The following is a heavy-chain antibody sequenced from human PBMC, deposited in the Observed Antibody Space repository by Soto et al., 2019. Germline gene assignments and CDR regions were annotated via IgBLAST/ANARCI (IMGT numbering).Heavy chain of an antibody. D-gene: IGHD3-3*01. CDR2: ISAYNGNT. J-gene: IGHJ5*02. V-gene: IGHV1-18*01. CDR3: ARNARSGYNWFDP. Sequence: ASVKVSCKASGYTFTSYGISWVRQAPGQGLEWMGWISAYNGNTNYEQKLQGKVTMTTDTSTSTAYMELRSLRSDDTAVYYCARNARSGYNWFDPWGQGTLVTVSS. CDR1: GYTFTSYG.